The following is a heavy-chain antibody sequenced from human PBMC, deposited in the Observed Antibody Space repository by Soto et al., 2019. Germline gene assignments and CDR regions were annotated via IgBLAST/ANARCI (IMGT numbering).Heavy chain of an antibody. CDR1: GFTFSSYG. V-gene: IGHV3-30*18. J-gene: IGHJ4*02. Sequence: GGSLRLSCAASGFTFSSYGMHWVRQAPGKGLEWVAVISYDGSNKYYADSVKGRFTISRDNSKNTLYLQMNSLRAEDTAVYYCAKDPQRWLQSNHFDYWGQGTLVTVSS. CDR2: ISYDGSNK. CDR3: AKDPQRWLQSNHFDY. D-gene: IGHD5-12*01.